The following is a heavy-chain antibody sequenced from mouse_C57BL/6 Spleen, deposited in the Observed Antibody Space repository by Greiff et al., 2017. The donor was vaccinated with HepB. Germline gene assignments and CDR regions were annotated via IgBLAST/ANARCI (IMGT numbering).Heavy chain of an antibody. CDR3: ARCLHGLYYFDY. CDR2: INPNNGGT. Sequence: EVQLQQSGPELVKPGASVKISCKASGYTFTDYYMNWVKQSHGKSLEWIGAINPNNGGTSYNQKFKGKATLTVDKSSSTAYMELRSLTSEDSAVYYCARCLHGLYYFDYWGQGTTLTVSS. J-gene: IGHJ2*01. V-gene: IGHV1-26*01. D-gene: IGHD1-1*02. CDR1: GYTFTDYY.